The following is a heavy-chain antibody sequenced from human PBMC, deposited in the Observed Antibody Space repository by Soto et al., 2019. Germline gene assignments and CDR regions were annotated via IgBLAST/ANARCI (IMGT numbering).Heavy chain of an antibody. CDR2: IWYDGSNK. J-gene: IGHJ4*02. Sequence: QVQLVESGGGVVQPGRSLRHSCAASGFIFNEYGMHWVRQAPGKGLEWVAVIWYDGSNKYYADSVKGRFTFSRDNSKNPMSLQMNSLRVEDTAIYYCARWGCSGSNCNLNQRSFDLWGQGTLVTVSS. CDR1: GFIFNEYG. V-gene: IGHV3-33*01. CDR3: ARWGCSGSNCNLNQRSFDL. D-gene: IGHD2-15*01.